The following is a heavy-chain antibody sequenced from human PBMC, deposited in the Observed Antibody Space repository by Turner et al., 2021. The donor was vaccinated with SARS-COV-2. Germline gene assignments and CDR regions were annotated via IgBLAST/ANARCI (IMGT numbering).Heavy chain of an antibody. CDR2: IHSSGRT. CDR1: GGPISPYY. D-gene: IGHD1-1*01. CDR3: TRQTWGGERD. J-gene: IGHJ4*02. V-gene: IGHV4-4*07. Sequence: QVQLQESGPGLVQASETLTLMCTVSGGPISPYYWSWIRQPAGKGLEWIGRIHSSGRTNYNPSLQSRVTFSLDTSKSQFSLTLDSLTAADTAIYYCTRQTWGGERDWGQGTLVTVS.